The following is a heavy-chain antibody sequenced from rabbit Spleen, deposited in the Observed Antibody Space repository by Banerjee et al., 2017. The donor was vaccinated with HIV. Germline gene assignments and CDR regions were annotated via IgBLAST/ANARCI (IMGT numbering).Heavy chain of an antibody. J-gene: IGHJ6*01. CDR1: GFSFNSGHD. CDR3: ARDSGPSFSTYGMDL. V-gene: IGHV1S40*01. D-gene: IGHD3-1*01. Sequence: QSLEGTGGGLVKPGASLTLTCKASGFSFNSGHDMCWVRPAPGKGLEWVACAYAGSSGSTYSATWAKGRFTISKTSSTTVTLQMTSLTVADTASYFCARDSGPSFSTYGMDLWGPGTLVTVS. CDR2: AYAGSSGST.